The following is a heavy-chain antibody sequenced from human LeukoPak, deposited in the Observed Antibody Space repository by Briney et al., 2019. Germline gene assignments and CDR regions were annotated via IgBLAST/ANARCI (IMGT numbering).Heavy chain of an antibody. Sequence: GASVKVSCKASGYTFTGYYIHWVRQAPGQGLEWMGWISAYNGNTNYAQKLQGRVTMTTDTSTSTAYMELRSLRSDDTAVYYCARSKSIAAPLGGFHIDYWGQGTLVTVSS. V-gene: IGHV1-18*04. CDR1: GYTFTGYY. D-gene: IGHD6-6*01. CDR2: ISAYNGNT. J-gene: IGHJ4*02. CDR3: ARSKSIAAPLGGFHIDY.